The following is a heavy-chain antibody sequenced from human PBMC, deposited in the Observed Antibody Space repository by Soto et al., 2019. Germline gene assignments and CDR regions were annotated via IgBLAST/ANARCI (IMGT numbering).Heavy chain of an antibody. V-gene: IGHV4-34*01. J-gene: IGHJ4*02. Sequence: PSETLSLTCAVYGGSFSGYYWSWIRQPPGKGLEWIGEINHSGSTNYNPSLKSRVTISVDTSKNQFSLKLSSVTAAETAVYYCATAPRPPNAPLLYYFDYWGLGTLVTVSS. CDR1: GGSFSGYY. D-gene: IGHD2-21*02. CDR3: ATAPRPPNAPLLYYFDY. CDR2: INHSGST.